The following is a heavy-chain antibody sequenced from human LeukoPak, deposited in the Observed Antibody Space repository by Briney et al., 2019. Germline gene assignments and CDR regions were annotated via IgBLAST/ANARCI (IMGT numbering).Heavy chain of an antibody. CDR3: ARHGSWSFDY. V-gene: IGHV3-74*01. J-gene: IGHJ4*02. Sequence: GGSLRLSCAASAFTFSSYWMHWVRQAPGKGLVWVSRINSDGSSTTYADSVKGRFTISRDNAKNTLYLHMNSLRAEDTAVYYCARHGSWSFDYWGQGTLLTVSA. D-gene: IGHD6-13*01. CDR1: AFTFSSYW. CDR2: INSDGSST.